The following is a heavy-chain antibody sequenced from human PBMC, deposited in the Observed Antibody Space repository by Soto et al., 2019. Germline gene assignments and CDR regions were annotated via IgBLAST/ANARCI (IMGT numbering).Heavy chain of an antibody. Sequence: ASVKVSCKASGYTFTGYAMHWVRQAPGQRLEWMGWINGGNGNTKYSQKLQDRVIITRDTAASTAYMELSSLRSEDTAVYYCAKESGSYPEYYFHYWGQGTLVTVSS. V-gene: IGHV1-3*01. J-gene: IGHJ4*02. CDR3: AKESGSYPEYYFHY. CDR2: INGGNGNT. D-gene: IGHD1-26*01. CDR1: GYTFTGYA.